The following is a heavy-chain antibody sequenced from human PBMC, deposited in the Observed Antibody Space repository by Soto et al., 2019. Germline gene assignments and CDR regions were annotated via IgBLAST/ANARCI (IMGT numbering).Heavy chain of an antibody. CDR1: GGSISSYY. CDR2: IYYSGST. CDR3: ARVNSDIVATFGPWAFDI. D-gene: IGHD5-12*01. V-gene: IGHV4-59*01. J-gene: IGHJ3*02. Sequence: SETLSLTCTVSGGSISSYYWSWIRQPPGKGLEWIGYIYYSGSTNYNPSLKSRVTISVDTSKNQFSLKLSSVTAADTAVYYCARVNSDIVATFGPWAFDIWGQGTMVTVSS.